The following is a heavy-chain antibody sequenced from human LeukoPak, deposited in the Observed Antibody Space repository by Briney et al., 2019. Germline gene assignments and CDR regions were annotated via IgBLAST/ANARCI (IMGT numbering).Heavy chain of an antibody. J-gene: IGHJ1*01. V-gene: IGHV3-73*01. CDR1: GFTFSGSA. Sequence: PGGSLRLSCAASGFTFSGSAIHWVRQASGKGLEWVGRIRGKANNYATAYAASMRGRFTISRDDSKNTSYLQMNSLKTEDTAVYYCASGRDLLTYFQHWGQGTLVTVSS. CDR2: IRGKANNYAT. CDR3: ASGRDLLTYFQH. D-gene: IGHD1-26*01.